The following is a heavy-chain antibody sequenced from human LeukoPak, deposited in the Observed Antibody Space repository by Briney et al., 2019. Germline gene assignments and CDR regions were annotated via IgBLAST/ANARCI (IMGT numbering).Heavy chain of an antibody. V-gene: IGHV3-33*01. CDR3: ARIQVYGLLVSYFDY. CDR2: IWYDGSQK. CDR1: GFTFSSYG. Sequence: PGRSLRLSCAASGFTFSSYGMHWVRQAPGKGLEWVAVIWYDGSQKYYADSVKGRFTISRDNYENTLCLQMNSLRAEDTAVYYCARIQVYGLLVSYFDYWGQGTLVTVSS. J-gene: IGHJ4*02. D-gene: IGHD3-22*01.